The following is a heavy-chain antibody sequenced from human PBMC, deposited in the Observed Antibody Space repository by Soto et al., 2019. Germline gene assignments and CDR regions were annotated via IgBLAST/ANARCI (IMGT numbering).Heavy chain of an antibody. Sequence: GGSLRLSCTASGFTFSSFFMNWVRQAPGKGPEWVSGIYGNAARTFYADSVKGRFTISRDNSKNTLFLEMNSLRAEDTAVYYCAKDARPDGYWAVDYWGQGTLVTVSS. CDR1: GFTFSSFF. J-gene: IGHJ4*02. V-gene: IGHV3-23*01. CDR3: AKDARPDGYWAVDY. CDR2: IYGNAART. D-gene: IGHD5-12*01.